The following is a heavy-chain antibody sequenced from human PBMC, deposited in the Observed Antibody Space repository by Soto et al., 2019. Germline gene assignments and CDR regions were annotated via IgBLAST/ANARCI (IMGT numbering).Heavy chain of an antibody. CDR1: GGSISSGGYY. J-gene: IGHJ3*02. CDR3: ARNYYDSSGYPDAFDI. Sequence: SETLSLTCTVSGGSISSGGYYWIWIRQHPGKGLEWIGYIYYSGSTYYNPSLKSRVTISVDTSKNQFSLKLSSVTAADTAVYYCARNYYDSSGYPDAFDIWGQGTMVTVSS. CDR2: IYYSGST. V-gene: IGHV4-31*02. D-gene: IGHD3-22*01.